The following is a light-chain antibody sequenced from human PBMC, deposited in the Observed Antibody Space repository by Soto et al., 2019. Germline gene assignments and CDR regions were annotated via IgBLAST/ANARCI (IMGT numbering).Light chain of an antibody. Sequence: EIVLTQSPGILSLSPGESATLSCRANESLSSGYLAWYQQRRGQAPRLLIYGASARATGIPDRFSGGGSETDFILTISRVEAEDFAKYYCQQYESSPMTFGPGTRLEIK. CDR1: ESLSSGY. J-gene: IGKJ5*01. CDR2: GAS. CDR3: QQYESSPMT. V-gene: IGKV3-20*01.